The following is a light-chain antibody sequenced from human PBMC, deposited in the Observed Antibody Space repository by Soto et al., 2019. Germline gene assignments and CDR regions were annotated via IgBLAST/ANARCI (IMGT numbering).Light chain of an antibody. CDR1: QGISSY. V-gene: IGKV1-9*01. CDR3: QQLNSYPLT. CDR2: AAP. Sequence: DIQLTQSPSFLSAAVGDRGTITCRASQGISSYLAWYQQKPGKAPKLLIYAAPTLQSGVPSRFSGSGSGTEFPLTISSLQPEDFATYYCQQLNSYPLTFGGGTKVDIK. J-gene: IGKJ4*01.